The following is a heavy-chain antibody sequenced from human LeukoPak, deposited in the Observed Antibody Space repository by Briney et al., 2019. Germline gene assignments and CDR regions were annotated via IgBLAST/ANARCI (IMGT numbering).Heavy chain of an antibody. CDR2: ISSGGST. D-gene: IGHD3-22*01. V-gene: IGHV4-39*01. CDR3: ARRSYDGSGYYYVDY. CDR1: GGSISSSGYS. Sequence: PSETLSLTCTVSGGSISSSGYSWGWIRQPPGQGLEWIGSISSGGSTHYIPSLKSRVTISVDTSKNQFSLKLSSVTAADTAVYYCARRSYDGSGYYYVDYWGQGTLVTVSS. J-gene: IGHJ4*02.